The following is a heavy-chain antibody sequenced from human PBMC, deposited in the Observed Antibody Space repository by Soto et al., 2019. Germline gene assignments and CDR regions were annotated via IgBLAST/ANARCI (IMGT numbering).Heavy chain of an antibody. D-gene: IGHD7-27*01. CDR2: ITYSGSA. V-gene: IGHV4-34*01. CDR3: ARGHWDTRRSFDL. CDR1: GGAFTDYY. J-gene: IGHJ2*01. Sequence: QVQLQQWGAGLLKPSETLSLTCAVYGGAFTDYYWTWIRQPPGRGLEWIGEITYSGSAYYNPSLKRRVTMSADTLKTRFSLQLSSGTAADTAVDYCARGHWDTRRSFDLWGRGALVTVSS.